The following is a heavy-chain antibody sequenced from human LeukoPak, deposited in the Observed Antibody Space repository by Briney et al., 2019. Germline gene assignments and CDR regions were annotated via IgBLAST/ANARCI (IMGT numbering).Heavy chain of an antibody. Sequence: ASVKVSCKASGYTLTGYYMHWVRQAPGQGLEWMGWMNPNSGGTKYAQKFQGRVTMTRDTSISTAYMELSRLRSDDTAMYYCARRESKNSYGYNYWGQGTLVTVSS. CDR1: GYTLTGYY. V-gene: IGHV1-2*02. J-gene: IGHJ4*02. CDR3: ARRESKNSYGYNY. CDR2: MNPNSGGT. D-gene: IGHD5-18*01.